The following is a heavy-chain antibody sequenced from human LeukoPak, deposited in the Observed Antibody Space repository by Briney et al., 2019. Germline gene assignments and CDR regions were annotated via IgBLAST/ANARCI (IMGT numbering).Heavy chain of an antibody. Sequence: GGSLRLSCVASGFTVSSNYMSWVRQTPGRALEWVSVIYSGGSTYYADSVKGRFTISRDNSKNTLYLQMNSLRAEDTAVYYCASGSGSYRTPYYYMDVWGTGTTVTVSS. CDR2: IYSGGST. V-gene: IGHV3-53*01. CDR3: ASGSGSYRTPYYYMDV. D-gene: IGHD3-10*01. CDR1: GFTVSSNY. J-gene: IGHJ6*03.